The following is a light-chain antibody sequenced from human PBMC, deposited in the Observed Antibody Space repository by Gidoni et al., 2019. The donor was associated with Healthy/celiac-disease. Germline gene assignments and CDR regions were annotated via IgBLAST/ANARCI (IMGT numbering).Light chain of an antibody. CDR3: QQSYSTLT. Sequence: DIQMTQSPSSLSASVGDRVTITCRASQSISSYLNWYQQKPAKAPKLLIYAASSLQSGVPSRFSGSGSGTDFTLTISSLQPEDFATYYCQQSYSTLTFXPXTKVDIK. J-gene: IGKJ3*01. CDR1: QSISSY. CDR2: AAS. V-gene: IGKV1-39*01.